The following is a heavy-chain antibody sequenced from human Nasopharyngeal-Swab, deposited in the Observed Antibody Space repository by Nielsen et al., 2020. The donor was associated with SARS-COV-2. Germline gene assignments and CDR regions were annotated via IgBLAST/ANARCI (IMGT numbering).Heavy chain of an antibody. J-gene: IGHJ4*02. D-gene: IGHD3-9*01. V-gene: IGHV4-34*01. CDR2: FNHSGST. CDR3: ARAGVDTSTGSSGGCFDY. CDR1: GGSFSGYY. Sequence: SETLSLTCAVSGGSFSGYYWSWIRQPPGRGLEWIGEFNHSGSTYYTPSLNSRVTISVDTSKSQFSLKLRSVTAADTAVYYCARAGVDTSTGSSGGCFDYWGQGALVTVSS.